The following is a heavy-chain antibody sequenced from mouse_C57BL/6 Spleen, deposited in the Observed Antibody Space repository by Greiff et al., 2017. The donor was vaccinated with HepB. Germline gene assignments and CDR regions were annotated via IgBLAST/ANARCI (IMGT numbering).Heavy chain of an antibody. D-gene: IGHD2-5*01. CDR2: ISDGGSYT. J-gene: IGHJ3*01. CDR1: GFTFSSYA. Sequence: EVQGVESGGGLVKPGGSLKLSCAASGFTFSSYAMSWVRQTPEKRLEWVATISDGGSYTYYPDNVKGRFTISRDNAKNNLYLQMSHLKSEDTAMYYCARDTNYSNYVFAYWGQGTLVTVSA. V-gene: IGHV5-4*01. CDR3: ARDTNYSNYVFAY.